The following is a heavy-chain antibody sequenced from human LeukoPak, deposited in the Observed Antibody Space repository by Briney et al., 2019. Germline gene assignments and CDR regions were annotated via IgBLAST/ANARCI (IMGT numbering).Heavy chain of an antibody. J-gene: IGHJ4*02. Sequence: GGSLRLSCATSGFTFTNYGMNWVRQAPGKGREWVSYIIISSSTIYYADSVKGRFTISRDNAKNSLYLQMNSLRAEDTAVYYCARDRAIFGVVQRRAFDYWGQGTLVTVSS. CDR1: GFTFTNYG. CDR3: ARDRAIFGVVQRRAFDY. V-gene: IGHV3-48*01. D-gene: IGHD3-3*01. CDR2: IIISSSTI.